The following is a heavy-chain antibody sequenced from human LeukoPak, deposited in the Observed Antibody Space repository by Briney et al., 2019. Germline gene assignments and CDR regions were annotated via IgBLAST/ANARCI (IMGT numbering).Heavy chain of an antibody. CDR3: ARGSLQHLYSSGWYETYNWFDP. CDR2: IYTSGST. J-gene: IGHJ5*02. Sequence: SETLSLTCTVSGGPTSSGSYYWSWIRQPAGKGLEWIGRIYTSGSTNYNPSLKSRVTISVDTSKNQFSLKLSSVTAADTAVYYCARGSLQHLYSSGWYETYNWFDPWAREPWSPSPQ. CDR1: GGPTSSGSYY. D-gene: IGHD6-19*01. V-gene: IGHV4-61*02.